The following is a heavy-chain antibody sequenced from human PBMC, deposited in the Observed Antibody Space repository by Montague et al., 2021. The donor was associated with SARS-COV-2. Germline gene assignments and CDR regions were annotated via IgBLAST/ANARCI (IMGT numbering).Heavy chain of an antibody. D-gene: IGHD6-6*01. Sequence: SLRLSCAASGFTFSRHTMHWVRQAPGKGLEWVALISFDGTKKYNADCVKGRFTISRDNSNSAVYMQMNSLTTEDTAVYYCARESESTSSPRIDPWGQGTLVTVSS. CDR1: GFTFSRHT. CDR2: ISFDGTKK. CDR3: ARESESTSSPRIDP. J-gene: IGHJ5*02. V-gene: IGHV3-30*04.